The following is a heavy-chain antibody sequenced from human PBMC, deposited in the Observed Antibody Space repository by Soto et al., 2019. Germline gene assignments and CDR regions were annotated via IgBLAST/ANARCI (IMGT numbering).Heavy chain of an antibody. Sequence: SETLSLTCTVSGGSISSSSYYWGWIRQPPGKGLEWIGSIYYSGSTYYNPSLKSRVTISVDTSKNQFSLKLSSVTAADTAVYYCARHENDFWSTRGAFDIWGQGTMVTVSS. CDR2: IYYSGST. J-gene: IGHJ3*02. CDR3: ARHENDFWSTRGAFDI. D-gene: IGHD3-3*01. CDR1: GGSISSSSYY. V-gene: IGHV4-39*01.